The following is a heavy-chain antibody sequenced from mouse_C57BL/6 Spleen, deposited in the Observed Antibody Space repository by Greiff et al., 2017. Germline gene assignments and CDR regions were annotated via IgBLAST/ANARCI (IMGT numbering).Heavy chain of an antibody. D-gene: IGHD4-1*02. J-gene: IGHJ1*03. CDR2: INPNYGTT. CDR3: ASTGSSWYFDV. V-gene: IGHV1-39*01. CDR1: GYSFTDYN. Sequence: EVKLMESGPELVKPGASVKISCKASGYSFTDYNMNWVKQSNGKSLEWIGVINPNYGTTSYNQKFKGKATLTVDQSSSTAYMQLNSLTSEDSAVYYCASTGSSWYFDVWGTGTTVTVSS.